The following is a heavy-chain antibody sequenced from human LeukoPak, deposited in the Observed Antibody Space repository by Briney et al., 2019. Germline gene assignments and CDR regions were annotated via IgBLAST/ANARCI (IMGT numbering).Heavy chain of an antibody. CDR1: GYSITTNYY. J-gene: IGHJ6*03. V-gene: IGHV4-38-2*02. Sequence: SETLSLTCTVSGYSITTNYYWAWIRQSPGPGLEWIGSVYHNGETYYNPSLKSRVIMSVDTSKNEFSLRLTSVTVADTAVYYCVTPRSWELSDMAVWGKGTTVIVSS. CDR2: VYHNGET. D-gene: IGHD1-26*01. CDR3: VTPRSWELSDMAV.